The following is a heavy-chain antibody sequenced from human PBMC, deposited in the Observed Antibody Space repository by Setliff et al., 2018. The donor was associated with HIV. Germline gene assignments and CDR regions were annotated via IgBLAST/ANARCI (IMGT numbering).Heavy chain of an antibody. CDR3: ARAFSHDILTAYYYY. J-gene: IGHJ4*02. D-gene: IGHD3-9*01. CDR1: GYTFTSYD. Sequence: SVKVSCKASGYTFTSYDINWVRQAPGQGLEWMGGIIPIFGTANYAQKFQGRVTITADESTSTAYMDLSSLRSEDTAVYYCARAFSHDILTAYYYYWGQGTLVTVSS. V-gene: IGHV1-69*13. CDR2: IIPIFGTA.